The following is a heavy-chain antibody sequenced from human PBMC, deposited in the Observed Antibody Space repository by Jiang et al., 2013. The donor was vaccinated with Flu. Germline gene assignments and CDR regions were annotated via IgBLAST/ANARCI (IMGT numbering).Heavy chain of an antibody. J-gene: IGHJ4*02. CDR2: IYFTGST. D-gene: IGHD3/OR15-3a*01. V-gene: IGHV4-39*01. Sequence: GPGLVKPSETLSLTCSVSGVSISSGSYYWGWIRQPPGRGLEWIGSIYFTGSTYYNPSLKSRVTVSVDTSKNQFSLKLSSVTAADTAVFYCARQSVDYYFDYWGQGTL. CDR1: GVSISSGSYY. CDR3: ARQSVDYYFDY.